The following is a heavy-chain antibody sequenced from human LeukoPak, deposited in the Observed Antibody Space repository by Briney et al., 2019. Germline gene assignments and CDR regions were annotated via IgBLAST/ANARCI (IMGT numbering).Heavy chain of an antibody. V-gene: IGHV3-23*01. CDR1: GFTFSSYA. CDR2: ISGSGGST. CDR3: AKSLGIAVAGPAYYFDY. Sequence: AGGSLRLSCAASGFTFSSYAMSWVRQAPGKGLEWVSAISGSGGSTYYADSVKGRFTISRDNSKNTLHLQMNSLRAEDTAVYYCAKSLGIAVAGPAYYFDYWGQGTLDTVSS. D-gene: IGHD6-19*01. J-gene: IGHJ4*02.